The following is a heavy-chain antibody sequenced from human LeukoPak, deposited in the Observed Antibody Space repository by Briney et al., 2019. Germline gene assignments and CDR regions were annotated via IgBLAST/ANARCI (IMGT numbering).Heavy chain of an antibody. V-gene: IGHV3-7*01. J-gene: IGHJ4*02. Sequence: GGSLRLSCVVSTFTFSDYWMSWVRQAPGKGLEWVANIKQDGSEKYYVDSVKGRFTISRDNAKNSLFLQMNSLRADDTAVYYCARDTRTFDYWGQGTLVTVSS. CDR1: TFTFSDYW. CDR3: ARDTRTFDY. D-gene: IGHD1-26*01. CDR2: IKQDGSEK.